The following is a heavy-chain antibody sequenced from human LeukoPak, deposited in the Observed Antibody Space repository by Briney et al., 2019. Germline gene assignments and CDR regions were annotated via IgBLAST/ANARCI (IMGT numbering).Heavy chain of an antibody. D-gene: IGHD6-13*01. V-gene: IGHV3-23*01. CDR3: ARDLVSGFDY. Sequence: PGGSLRLSCVASGFTFSRYGMTWVRQAPGKGLQWVSAISGSGGSTYYADSVKGRFTISRDNAKNSLYLQMNSLRAEDTAVYYCARDLVSGFDYWGQGTLVTVSS. CDR1: GFTFSRYG. J-gene: IGHJ4*02. CDR2: ISGSGGST.